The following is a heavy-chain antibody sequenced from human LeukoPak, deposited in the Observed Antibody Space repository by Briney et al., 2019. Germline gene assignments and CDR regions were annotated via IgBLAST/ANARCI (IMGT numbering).Heavy chain of an antibody. J-gene: IGHJ6*02. Sequence: SETLSLTCTVSGGSISSYYWSWIRQPPGKGLEWIGYILYSGSTNYNPSLRSRVTISVDTSKNQFSLKLSSVTAADTAVYYCARHLNWNGNYYYYGMDVWGQGTTVTVSS. CDR2: ILYSGST. D-gene: IGHD1-1*01. CDR1: GGSISSYY. CDR3: ARHLNWNGNYYYYGMDV. V-gene: IGHV4-59*08.